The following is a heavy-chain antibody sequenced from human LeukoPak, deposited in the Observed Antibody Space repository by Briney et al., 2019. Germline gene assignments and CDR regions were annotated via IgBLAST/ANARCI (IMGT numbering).Heavy chain of an antibody. V-gene: IGHV3-30*02. CDR3: AKDTPGFGGDDFVH. Sequence: GGSLRLSCAASGFTFRTYAMHWVRQAPGKGLEWVPFIRSDGNDKFYADSVKGRFTISRDNSKDTLYLQMNSLRTEDTAVYYCAKDTPGFGGDDFVHWGQGTLVTVSS. CDR2: IRSDGNDK. CDR1: GFTFRTYA. D-gene: IGHD3-10*01. J-gene: IGHJ4*02.